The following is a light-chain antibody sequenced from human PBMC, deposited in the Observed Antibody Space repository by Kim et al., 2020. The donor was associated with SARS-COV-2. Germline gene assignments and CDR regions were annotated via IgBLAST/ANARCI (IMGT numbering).Light chain of an antibody. V-gene: IGKV3-20*01. CDR2: AAS. CDR1: QSVSSNY. J-gene: IGKJ4*01. Sequence: PGERVTLSCRASQSVSSNYLAWYQQKHGQALRLLIYAASTRATGIPDRFSGSGSGADFSLTISRLDPEDFAVYYCHQYGSSPGTFGGGTKVDIK. CDR3: HQYGSSPGT.